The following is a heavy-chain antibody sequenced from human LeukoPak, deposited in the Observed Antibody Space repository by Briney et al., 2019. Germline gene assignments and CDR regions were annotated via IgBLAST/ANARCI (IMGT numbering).Heavy chain of an antibody. CDR1: GFTFSSYT. CDR3: ARFAAGGSYYYYMDV. D-gene: IGHD6-25*01. V-gene: IGHV3-48*01. CDR2: IGTSSTTI. J-gene: IGHJ6*03. Sequence: GGSLRLSCAASGFTFSSYTMNWVRQPPGKGLEWVSNIGTSSTTIYYADSVKGRFTISRDNAKNSLYLQINSLRADDTAVYYCARFAAGGSYYYYMDVWGKGTTVTVSS.